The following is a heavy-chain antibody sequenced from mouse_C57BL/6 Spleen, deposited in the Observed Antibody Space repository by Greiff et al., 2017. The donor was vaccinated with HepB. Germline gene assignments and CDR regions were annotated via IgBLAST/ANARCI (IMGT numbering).Heavy chain of an antibody. J-gene: IGHJ3*01. CDR2: ISSGGDYI. V-gene: IGHV5-9-1*02. CDR3: TRANYYGNPAWFAY. Sequence: EVQGVESGEGLVKPGGSLKLSCAASGFTFSSYAMSWVRQTPEKRLEWVAYISSGGDYIYYADTVKGRFTISRDNARNTLYLQMSSLKSEDTAMYYCTRANYYGNPAWFAYWGQGTLVTVSA. D-gene: IGHD2-1*01. CDR1: GFTFSSYA.